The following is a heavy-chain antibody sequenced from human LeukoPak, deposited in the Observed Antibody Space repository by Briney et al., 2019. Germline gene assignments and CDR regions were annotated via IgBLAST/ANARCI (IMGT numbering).Heavy chain of an antibody. D-gene: IGHD3-22*01. CDR1: GFTFSSYG. V-gene: IGHV3-33*06. CDR2: IWYDGSNK. CDR3: AKDSYYYDNSGYWDFDY. J-gene: IGHJ4*02. Sequence: GGSLRLSCAASGFTFSSYGMHWVRQAPGKGLEWVAVIWYDGSNKYYADSVKGRFTISRDNSKNTLYLQMNSLRAEDTAVYYCAKDSYYYDNSGYWDFDYWGQGTLVTVSS.